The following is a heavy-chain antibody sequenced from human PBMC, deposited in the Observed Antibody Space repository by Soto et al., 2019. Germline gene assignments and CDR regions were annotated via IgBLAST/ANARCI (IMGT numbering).Heavy chain of an antibody. J-gene: IGHJ5*02. V-gene: IGHV3-30*18. CDR3: AQLVVAVKAIGAPAAWVGA. CDR2: ISHGGSEK. CDR1: GFMFSGYG. Sequence: PGGCLRLSCAASGFMFSGYGMHWIREAPGKGLEWVAVISHGGSEKYYVDSVRGRCTVSRDNSNNTLVLQIDSLRADDTAGEYGAQLVVAVKAIGAPAAWVGAWGQGTLVSLS. D-gene: IGHD2-15*01.